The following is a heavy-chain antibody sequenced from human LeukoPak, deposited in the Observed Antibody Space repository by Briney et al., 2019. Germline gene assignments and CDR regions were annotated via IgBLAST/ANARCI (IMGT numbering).Heavy chain of an antibody. D-gene: IGHD6-19*01. Sequence: GGSLRLSCAASGFTFSSYGMHWVRQAPGKGLEWVAFIRSDGTTKYYADSVKGRFTISRDNSKNTLYLQMNSLRAEDTAVYYCAKTSSGWVYDAFDIWGQGTMVTVSS. J-gene: IGHJ3*02. CDR3: AKTSSGWVYDAFDI. CDR1: GFTFSSYG. CDR2: IRSDGTTK. V-gene: IGHV3-30*02.